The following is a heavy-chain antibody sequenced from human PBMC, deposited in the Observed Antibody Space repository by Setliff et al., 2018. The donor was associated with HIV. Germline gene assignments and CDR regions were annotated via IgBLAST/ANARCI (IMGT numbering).Heavy chain of an antibody. CDR3: ATYADRESNRFDP. CDR2: IYYSGST. D-gene: IGHD3-10*01. J-gene: IGHJ5*02. Sequence: SETLSLTCTVSGASIISASHYWSWIRQTAGKGLEWIGRIYYSGSTYYNPSLKSRVTISVDTSKNQFSLKLSSVTAADTAVYYCATYADRESNRFDPWGQGILVTVSS. CDR1: GASIISASHY. V-gene: IGHV4-39*01.